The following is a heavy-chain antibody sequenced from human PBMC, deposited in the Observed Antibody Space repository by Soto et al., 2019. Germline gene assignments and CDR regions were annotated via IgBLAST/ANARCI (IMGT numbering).Heavy chain of an antibody. Sequence: PGGSLRLSCSASGFTFSSYAMHWVRQAPGKGLEYVSDISSNGGSTYYADSVKGRFTISRDNSKNTLYLQMSSLRAEDTAVYYCVKRGRFDYWGQGTLVTVSS. J-gene: IGHJ4*02. D-gene: IGHD3-10*01. CDR1: GFTFSSYA. V-gene: IGHV3-64D*06. CDR2: ISSNGGST. CDR3: VKRGRFDY.